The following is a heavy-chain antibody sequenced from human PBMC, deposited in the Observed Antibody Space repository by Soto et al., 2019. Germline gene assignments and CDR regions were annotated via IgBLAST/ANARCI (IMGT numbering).Heavy chain of an antibody. CDR3: ARDHLWKLYPYYYSGMDV. CDR1: GYTFTSYA. D-gene: IGHD2-15*01. J-gene: IGHJ6*02. CDR2: INAGNGNT. Sequence: QVQLVQSGAEVKKPGASVKVSCKASGYTFTSYAMHWVRQAPGQRLEWMGWINAGNGNTKYSQKFQGRVTITRDTSASTAYLKQSSRRSEDTAVYDIARDHLWKLYPYYYSGMDVCVQGTTVTASS. V-gene: IGHV1-3*01.